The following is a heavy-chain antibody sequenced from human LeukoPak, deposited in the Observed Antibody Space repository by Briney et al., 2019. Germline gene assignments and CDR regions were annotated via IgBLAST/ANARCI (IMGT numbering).Heavy chain of an antibody. V-gene: IGHV2-5*02. CDR2: IYWDDDK. D-gene: IGHD3-10*01. Sequence: ESGPTLMQPTQTLTLTCTFSGFSLRTSGAGVGWIRQPQVKALEWLTLIYWDDDKRYNPSLKSRLTITKDTSKNQLVLTMTNMDPVHTATYYCSHLRGVVWGKGTTVSVSS. CDR1: GFSLRTSGAG. J-gene: IGHJ6*04. CDR3: SHLRGVV.